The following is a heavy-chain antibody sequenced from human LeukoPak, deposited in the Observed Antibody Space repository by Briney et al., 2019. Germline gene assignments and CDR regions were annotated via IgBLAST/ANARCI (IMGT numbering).Heavy chain of an antibody. D-gene: IGHD3-22*01. CDR1: GGTFSSYA. Sequence: SVKVSCKASGGTFSSYAISWVRQAPGQGLEWMGGIIPIFGTANYAQKFQGRVTITADESTSTAYMELRSLRSDDTAVYYCARNYYDSSGYFGFDYWGQGTLVTVFS. CDR3: ARNYYDSSGYFGFDY. V-gene: IGHV1-69*13. CDR2: IIPIFGTA. J-gene: IGHJ4*02.